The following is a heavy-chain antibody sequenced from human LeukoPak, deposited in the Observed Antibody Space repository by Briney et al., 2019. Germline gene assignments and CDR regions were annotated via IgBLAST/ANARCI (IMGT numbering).Heavy chain of an antibody. CDR1: GFTFSSYS. J-gene: IGHJ5*02. CDR2: IRSKARGGTT. D-gene: IGHD3-16*02. V-gene: IGHV3-49*04. CDR3: SAITPGVILAVPFAP. Sequence: GGSLRLSCAASGFTFSSYSMNWVRQAPGEGLEWVGFIRSKARGGTTEYAASVKGRFTISRDDSKRIAYLQVSSLKTEDTAIYYCSAITPGVILAVPFAPWGQGTLVTVSS.